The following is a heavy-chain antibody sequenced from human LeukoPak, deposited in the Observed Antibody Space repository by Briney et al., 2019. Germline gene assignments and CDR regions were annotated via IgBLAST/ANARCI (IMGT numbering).Heavy chain of an antibody. CDR2: IRNDGSNH. Sequence: GGSLRLSRTASGFIFRSHGMHWVRQAPGKGLEWVAFIRNDGSNHYYADSVKGRFTISRDNSKNTLYLQMNSLRAEDTAVYYCAKAPYCGGDCYSNYYYYYMDVWGKGTTVTISS. CDR3: AKAPYCGGDCYSNYYYYYMDV. V-gene: IGHV3-30*02. CDR1: GFIFRSHG. J-gene: IGHJ6*03. D-gene: IGHD2-21*02.